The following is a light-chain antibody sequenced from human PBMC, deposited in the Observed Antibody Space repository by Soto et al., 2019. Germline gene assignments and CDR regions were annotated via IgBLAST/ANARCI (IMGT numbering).Light chain of an antibody. J-gene: IGLJ2*01. CDR3: QAWDSSFVV. CDR1: KLGDKY. CDR2: QDS. V-gene: IGLV3-1*01. Sequence: SSELTQPPSVSVSPGQTASITCSGVKLGDKYACWYQQKPGQSPVLVIYQDSKRPSGIPERFSGSNSGNTATLTISGTQAMDEADYYCQAWDSSFVVFGGGTKLTVL.